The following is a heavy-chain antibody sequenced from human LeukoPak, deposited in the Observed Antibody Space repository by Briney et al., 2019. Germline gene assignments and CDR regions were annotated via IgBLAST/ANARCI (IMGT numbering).Heavy chain of an antibody. CDR3: ARGSVQLWLRDTYYYMDV. J-gene: IGHJ6*03. D-gene: IGHD5-18*01. CDR2: INWNGRIT. CDR1: GFTFDDYA. V-gene: IGHV3-20*04. Sequence: GESLRLSCAASGFTFDDYAINWVRQVPGRGLEWVSGINWNGRITEYADSVKDRFTISRQNTKNSLYLYMNNLGGEDTALYFCARGSVQLWLRDTYYYMDVWGKGTTVTVSS.